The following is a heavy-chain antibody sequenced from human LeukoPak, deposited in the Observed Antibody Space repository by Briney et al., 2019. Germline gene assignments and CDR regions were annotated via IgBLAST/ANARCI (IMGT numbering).Heavy chain of an antibody. V-gene: IGHV3-7*01. CDR1: GFTFSSYW. J-gene: IGHJ6*03. Sequence: GGSLRLSCAASGFTFSSYWMSWVRQAPGKGLEWVANIKQDGSEKYYVDSVKGRFTISRDNAKNSLYLQMNSLRAEDTAVYYCARDYYDFWSGYYTLYYYYYMDVWGKGTTVTVSS. CDR2: IKQDGSEK. D-gene: IGHD3-3*01. CDR3: ARDYYDFWSGYYTLYYYYYMDV.